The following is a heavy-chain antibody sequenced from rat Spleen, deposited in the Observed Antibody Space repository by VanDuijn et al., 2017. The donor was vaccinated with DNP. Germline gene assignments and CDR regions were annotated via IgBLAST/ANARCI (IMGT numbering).Heavy chain of an antibody. Sequence: EVQLVESGGDLVPPGRSLKLSCVASGFTVNNFWMAWIRQVPGKGLEWVAAIFSSGDSTFYPNSVKGRFTISSDNAKNTLYLQMNSLRSEDMATYYCARRGHGGYYFDFWGQGVMVTVSP. D-gene: IGHD4-1*01. J-gene: IGHJ2*01. CDR3: ARRGHGGYYFDF. CDR1: GFTVNNFW. CDR2: IFSSGDST. V-gene: IGHV5-31*01.